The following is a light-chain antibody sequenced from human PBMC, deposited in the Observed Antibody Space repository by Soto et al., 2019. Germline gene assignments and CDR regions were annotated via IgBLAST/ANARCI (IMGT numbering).Light chain of an antibody. V-gene: IGKV3-11*01. CDR3: QQRSNWPLT. J-gene: IGKJ4*01. CDR1: QSVSRS. CDR2: DAS. Sequence: EIVLTQSPATLSVSPGERATLSCRASQSVSRSVAWYQHKPGQAPRLLVYDASDRAAGVSARFSGSGSGTDFTLTISSLEPEDFAIYYCQQRSNWPLTFGGGTKVDIK.